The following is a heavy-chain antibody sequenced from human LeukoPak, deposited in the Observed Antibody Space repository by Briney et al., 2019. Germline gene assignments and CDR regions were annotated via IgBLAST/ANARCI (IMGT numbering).Heavy chain of an antibody. V-gene: IGHV3-43*02. CDR1: GFTFDDYA. CDR2: ISGDGGTT. D-gene: IGHD3-9*01. Sequence: GGSLRLSCAASGFTFDDYAMHWVRQAPGKGLEWVSLISGDGGTTYYADSVKGRFTISRDNSKNSLYLRMNSLRTEDTALYYCAKDILTRRGYGMDVWGQGTTVTVFS. J-gene: IGHJ6*02. CDR3: AKDILTRRGYGMDV.